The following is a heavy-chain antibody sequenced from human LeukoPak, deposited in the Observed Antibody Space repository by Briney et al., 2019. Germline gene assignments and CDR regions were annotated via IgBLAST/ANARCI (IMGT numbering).Heavy chain of an antibody. CDR3: AKEGSGWFFDY. CDR2: IKQDGSEK. J-gene: IGHJ4*02. D-gene: IGHD6-19*01. V-gene: IGHV3-7*03. CDR1: GFTFSSYW. Sequence: GGSLGLSCAASGFTFSSYWMSWVRQAPGKGLEWVANIKQDGSEKYYVDSVKGRFTISRDNAKNSLYLQMNSLRAEDTAVYYCAKEGSGWFFDYWGQGTLVTVSS.